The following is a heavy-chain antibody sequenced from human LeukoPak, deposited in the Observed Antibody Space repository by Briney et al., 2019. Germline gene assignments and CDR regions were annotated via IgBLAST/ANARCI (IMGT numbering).Heavy chain of an antibody. CDR1: GGSISSDY. V-gene: IGHV4-59*12. J-gene: IGHJ4*02. CDR3: ARDRSDNSGYYALTY. Sequence: PSESLSLTCTVSGGSISSDYWSWIRQPPGEGLGWIGYIYYSVSTNYNPSLKSRVTISVDTSKNQFSLKLSTVTAADTAVYYCARDRSDNSGYYALTYWGQGSLVTVSS. CDR2: IYYSVST. D-gene: IGHD3-22*01.